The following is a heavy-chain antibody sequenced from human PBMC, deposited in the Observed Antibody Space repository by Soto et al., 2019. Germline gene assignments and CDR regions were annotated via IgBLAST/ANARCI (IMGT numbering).Heavy chain of an antibody. D-gene: IGHD3-3*01. J-gene: IGHJ5*02. CDR2: IYYSGST. CDR3: ARHQCFWRYRQWQGWLAP. Sequence: SETLSLTCTVSGGSISSSSYYWGWIRQPPGKGLEWIGSIYYSGSTYYNPSLKSRVTISVDTSKNQFSLKLSSVTAADTAVYYCARHQCFWRYRQWQGWLAPRGRGTLDTVSS. CDR1: GGSISSSSYY. V-gene: IGHV4-39*01.